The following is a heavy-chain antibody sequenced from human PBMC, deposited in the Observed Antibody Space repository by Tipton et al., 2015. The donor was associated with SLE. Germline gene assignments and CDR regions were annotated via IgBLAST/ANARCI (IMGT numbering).Heavy chain of an antibody. CDR2: IYYSGST. Sequence: TLSLTCTVSGGSISSGGYYWSWIRQHPGKGLEWIGYIYYSGSTYYNPSLKSRVTISVDTSKNQFFLRLRSVTAADTAVYYCARRLTRYSGYDYFDYWGQGTLVTVSS. V-gene: IGHV4-31*03. J-gene: IGHJ4*02. CDR1: GGSISSGGYY. CDR3: ARRLTRYSGYDYFDY. D-gene: IGHD5-12*01.